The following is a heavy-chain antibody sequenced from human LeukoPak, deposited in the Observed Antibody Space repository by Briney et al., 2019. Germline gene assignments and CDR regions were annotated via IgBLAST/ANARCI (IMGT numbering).Heavy chain of an antibody. V-gene: IGHV4-59*01. CDR2: IYYSGST. CDR1: GGSISSYY. CDR3: ARGVGSDYYDSSGYFGYNWFDP. D-gene: IGHD3-22*01. Sequence: TTSETLSLTCTVSGGSISSYYWSWIRQPPGKGLEWIGYIYYSGSTNYNPSLKSRVTISVVTSKNQFSLKLSSVTAADTAVYYCARGVGSDYYDSSGYFGYNWFDPWGQGTLVTVSS. J-gene: IGHJ5*02.